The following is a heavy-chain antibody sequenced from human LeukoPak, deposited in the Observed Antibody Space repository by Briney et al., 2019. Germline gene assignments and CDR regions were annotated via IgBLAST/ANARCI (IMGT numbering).Heavy chain of an antibody. CDR1: GFTFSSYW. V-gene: IGHV3-7*01. CDR2: MKYDGSEK. Sequence: PWGSLSLSCAASGFTFSSYWMSWVRQAPGKGLEWVANMKYDGSEKYYVDSVKGRFTISRDNAKNSLYLQMNSLRAEDTAVYYCARDIEAAGLFLDYWGQGTLVTVSS. J-gene: IGHJ4*02. D-gene: IGHD6-13*01. CDR3: ARDIEAAGLFLDY.